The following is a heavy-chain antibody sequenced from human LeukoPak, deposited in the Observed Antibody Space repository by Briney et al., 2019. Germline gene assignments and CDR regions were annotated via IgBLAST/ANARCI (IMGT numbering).Heavy chain of an antibody. CDR1: GFTFSSYS. Sequence: GGSLRLSCAASGFTFSSYSMNWVRQAPGKGLEWVSYISSSSSTIYYADSVKGRFTISRDNAKNSLYLQMNSLRAEDTAVYFCAKLGAYRVYSFIDFWGQGVPVTVSS. J-gene: IGHJ4*02. V-gene: IGHV3-48*04. CDR3: AKLGAYRVYSFIDF. D-gene: IGHD3-16*01. CDR2: ISSSSSTI.